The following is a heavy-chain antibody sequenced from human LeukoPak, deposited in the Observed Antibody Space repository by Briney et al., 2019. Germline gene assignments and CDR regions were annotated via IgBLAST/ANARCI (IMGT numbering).Heavy chain of an antibody. J-gene: IGHJ2*01. CDR2: ISSSSSYI. V-gene: IGHV3-21*01. Sequence: GGSLRLSCAASGFTFSSYSMNWVRQAPGKGLGWVSSISSSSSYIYYADSVKGRFTISRDNAKNSLYLQMNSLRAEDTAVYYCARGSRLRTTSKRGGYWYFDLWGRGTLVTVSS. CDR1: GFTFSSYS. CDR3: ARGSRLRTTSKRGGYWYFDL. D-gene: IGHD3-16*01.